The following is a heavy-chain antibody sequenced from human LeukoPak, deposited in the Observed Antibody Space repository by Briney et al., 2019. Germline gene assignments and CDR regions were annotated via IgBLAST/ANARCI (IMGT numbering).Heavy chain of an antibody. Sequence: PGGSLRLSCAASGFTFNNYAMSWVRQAPGKGLEWVSVISGSGGSTYYTDSVKGRFTISRDNSKNTLYLQMNSLRAEDTAVYYCAKEDGYSYGSHFDYWGQGTLVTVSS. CDR3: AKEDGYSYGSHFDY. CDR1: GFTFNNYA. D-gene: IGHD5-18*01. J-gene: IGHJ4*02. V-gene: IGHV3-23*01. CDR2: ISGSGGST.